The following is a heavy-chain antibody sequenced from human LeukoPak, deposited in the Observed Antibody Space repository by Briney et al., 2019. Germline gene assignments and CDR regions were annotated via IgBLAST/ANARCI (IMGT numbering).Heavy chain of an antibody. CDR1: GGSISSRSHY. D-gene: IGHD3-10*01. CDR3: ARAITMVRGVMIDYYYMDV. J-gene: IGHJ6*03. V-gene: IGHV4-39*07. Sequence: PSETLSLTCTVSGGSISSRSHYWAWIRQPPGKGLEWIGSIYSSANTYYNPSLRSRVTISVDTSKNQFSLKLSSVTAADTAVYYCARAITMVRGVMIDYYYMDVWGKGTTVTVSS. CDR2: IYSSANT.